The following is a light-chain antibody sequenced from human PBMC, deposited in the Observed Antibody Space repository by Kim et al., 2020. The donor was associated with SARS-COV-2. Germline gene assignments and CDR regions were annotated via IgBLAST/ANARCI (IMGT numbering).Light chain of an antibody. Sequence: DIQMTQSPCTLSASVGDRVTITCRASQSISSWLAWYQQKPEKAPKLLIYDASSLESGVPSRFSGSGSETEFTLTISSLQPDDFATYYCQQYNSYSYTFGQGTKLEI. CDR2: DAS. CDR1: QSISSW. V-gene: IGKV1-5*01. J-gene: IGKJ2*01. CDR3: QQYNSYSYT.